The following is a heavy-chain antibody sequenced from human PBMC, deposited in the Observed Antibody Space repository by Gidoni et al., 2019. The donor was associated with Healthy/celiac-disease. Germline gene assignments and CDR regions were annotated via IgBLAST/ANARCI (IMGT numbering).Heavy chain of an antibody. J-gene: IGHJ4*02. CDR1: GGTLSSYA. Sequence: QVQLVQSGAEVKKPGSSVKVSCTASGGTLSSYAISWVRQAPGQGLEWMGRIIPILGIANYAQKFQGRVTITADKSTSTAYMELSNLRSEDTAVYYCARGLPGDDYGDYGRVYCDYWGQGTLVTVSS. CDR2: IIPILGIA. CDR3: ARGLPGDDYGDYGRVYCDY. V-gene: IGHV1-69*09. D-gene: IGHD4-17*01.